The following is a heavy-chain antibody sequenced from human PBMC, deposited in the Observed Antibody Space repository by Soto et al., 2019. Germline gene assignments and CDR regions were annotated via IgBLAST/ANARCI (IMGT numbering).Heavy chain of an antibody. V-gene: IGHV1-3*01. CDR1: GYTFTSYA. Sequence: QVQLVHSGAEVQKPGASVKVSCKASGYTFTSYAIHWVRQAPGPRLEWMGWINAGNGNTQYSQMFQARVTITRDTSESIGDMEGSSLRSEDTALYYCAREQSGEIMTMTDAFDIWGQGTMVTASS. CDR2: INAGNGNT. D-gene: IGHD3-16*01. CDR3: AREQSGEIMTMTDAFDI. J-gene: IGHJ3*02.